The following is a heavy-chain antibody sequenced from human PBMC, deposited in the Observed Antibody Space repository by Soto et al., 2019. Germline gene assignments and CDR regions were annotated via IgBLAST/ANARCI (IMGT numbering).Heavy chain of an antibody. V-gene: IGHV4-4*07. CDR3: ARARYYDWCFDL. D-gene: IGHD3-9*01. CDR1: GASISGFY. Sequence: PSETLSLTCTVSGASISGFYWSWIRNSAGKGLEWIGRIYATGTTDYNPSLKSRVMMSVDTSKKQFSLKLRSVTAADTAVYFCARARYYDWCFDLWGLGTPVTVSS. CDR2: IYATGTT. J-gene: IGHJ4*02.